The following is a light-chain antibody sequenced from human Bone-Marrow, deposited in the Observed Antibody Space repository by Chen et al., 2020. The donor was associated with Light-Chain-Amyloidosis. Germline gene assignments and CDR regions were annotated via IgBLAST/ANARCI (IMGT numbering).Light chain of an antibody. V-gene: IGKV1-39*01. CDR2: AAS. CDR3: QQTFITPWT. CDR1: QSISSY. J-gene: IGKJ1*01. Sequence: QLIQSPSSLSASVGDTVTITCRASQSISSYLNWYRQEPGKAPKLLIWAASSLHSGVPSRFRGSGSGTDFALSITSLQPEDFATYYCQQTFITPWTFGQGTRVEI.